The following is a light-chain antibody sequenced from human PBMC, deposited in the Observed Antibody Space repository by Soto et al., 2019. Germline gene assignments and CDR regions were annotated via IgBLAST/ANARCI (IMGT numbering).Light chain of an antibody. J-gene: IGKJ4*02. CDR3: HQYGSSLLT. CDR2: GAS. Sequence: EMVLTQSPGTLSLSPGERATLSCRASQSVSSSYLAWYQQKPGQAPRLLIYGASSRATGIPDRFSGSGSGTDFTLNISRLEPEDFAVYYCHQYGSSLLTFGGGPKVEIK. V-gene: IGKV3-20*01. CDR1: QSVSSSY.